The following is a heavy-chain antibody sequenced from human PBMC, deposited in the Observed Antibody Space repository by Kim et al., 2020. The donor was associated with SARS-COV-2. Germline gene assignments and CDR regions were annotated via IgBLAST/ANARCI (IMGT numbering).Heavy chain of an antibody. CDR1: GYTFTSYG. J-gene: IGHJ4*02. Sequence: ASVKVSCKASGYTFTSYGISWVRQAPGQGLEWMGWISAYNGNTNYAQKLQGRVTMTTDTSTSTAYMELRSLRSDDTAVYSCARGPVPDYDSSGYYSPRDYWCQGALVTVSS. D-gene: IGHD3-22*01. CDR3: ARGPVPDYDSSGYYSPRDY. V-gene: IGHV1-18*01. CDR2: ISAYNGNT.